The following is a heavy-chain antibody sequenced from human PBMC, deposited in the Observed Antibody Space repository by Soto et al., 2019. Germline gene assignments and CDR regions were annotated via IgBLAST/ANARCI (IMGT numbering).Heavy chain of an antibody. V-gene: IGHV1-58*02. D-gene: IGHD3-3*01. CDR2: IVVGSGKT. J-gene: IGHJ6*03. CDR1: GFTFSNSA. CDR3: AARSGYYTAYYYMDA. Sequence: SVKVSCKASGFTFSNSAIQWVRQTRGQRLEWIGWIVVGSGKTNPARELHGRVTITTDMSPSAAYLKLSSLRSEDTAIYYCAARSGYYTAYYYMDAWGEGTTVTVSS.